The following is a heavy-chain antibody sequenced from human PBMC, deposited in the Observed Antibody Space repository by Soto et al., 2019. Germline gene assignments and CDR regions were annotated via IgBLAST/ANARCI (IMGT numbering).Heavy chain of an antibody. CDR2: IYYSGST. D-gene: IGHD6-13*01. CDR3: ARGHRSGEVVVFPDPAAVAYDAFDI. J-gene: IGHJ3*02. Sequence: SETLSLTCTVSGGSISSYYWSWIRRPPGKGLEWIGYIYYSGSTNYNPSLKSRVTISVDTSKNQFSLKLSSVTAADTAVYYCARGHRSGEVVVFPDPAAVAYDAFDIWGQGTMVTVSS. V-gene: IGHV4-59*01. CDR1: GGSISSYY.